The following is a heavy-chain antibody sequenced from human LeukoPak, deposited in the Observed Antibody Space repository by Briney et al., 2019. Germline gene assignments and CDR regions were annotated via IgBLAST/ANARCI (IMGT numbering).Heavy chain of an antibody. CDR3: ARADYYGSGSYYPLDY. V-gene: IGHV4-61*09. J-gene: IGHJ4*02. D-gene: IGHD3-10*01. CDR1: GGSISSGTYY. Sequence: PSQTLSLTCTVSGGSISSGTYYWSWIRQPAGKGLEWIGHIYSSGSTNYNPSLKSRVTISVDTSKNQFSLKLSSVTAADTAVYYCARADYYGSGSYYPLDYWGQGTLVTVSS. CDR2: IYSSGST.